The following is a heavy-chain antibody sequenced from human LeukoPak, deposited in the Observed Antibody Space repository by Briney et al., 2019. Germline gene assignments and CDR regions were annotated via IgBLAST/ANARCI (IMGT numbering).Heavy chain of an antibody. CDR2: IYYSGST. V-gene: IGHV4-59*01. CDR3: ARGGPVGAYWYFDL. Sequence: SETLSLTCTVSGGSISSYYWSWIRRPPGKGLEWIGYIYYSGSTNYNPSLKSRVTISVDTSKNQFSLKLSSVTAADTAVYYCARGGPVGAYWYFDLWGRGTLVTVSS. CDR1: GGSISSYY. J-gene: IGHJ2*01. D-gene: IGHD1-26*01.